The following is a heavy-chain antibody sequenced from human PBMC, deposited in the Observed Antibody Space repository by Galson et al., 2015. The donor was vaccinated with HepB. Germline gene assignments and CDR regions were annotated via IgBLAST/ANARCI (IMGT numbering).Heavy chain of an antibody. CDR1: GGTFSSYA. CDR2: IIPIFGTA. V-gene: IGHV1-69*01. Sequence: SCKASGGTFSSYAISWVRQAPGQGLAWMGGIIPIFGTANYAQKFQGRVTITADESTSTAYMELSSLRSEDTAVYYCARARDIVVVPAAIRPSRGGYWYFDLWGRGTLVTVSS. CDR3: ARARDIVVVPAAIRPSRGGYWYFDL. J-gene: IGHJ2*01. D-gene: IGHD2-2*02.